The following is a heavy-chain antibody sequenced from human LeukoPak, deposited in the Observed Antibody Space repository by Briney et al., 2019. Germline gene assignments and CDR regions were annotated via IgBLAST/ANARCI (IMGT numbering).Heavy chain of an antibody. Sequence: EASVKVSCKASGYTFTGYYMHWVRQAPGQGLEWMGWINPNSGGTNYAQKFQGRVTMTRDTSISTAYMELSRLRSDDTAVYYCARGLERFRGGLDYWGQGTLVTVSS. J-gene: IGHJ4*02. CDR1: GYTFTGYY. CDR2: INPNSGGT. CDR3: ARGLERFRGGLDY. D-gene: IGHD3-3*01. V-gene: IGHV1-2*02.